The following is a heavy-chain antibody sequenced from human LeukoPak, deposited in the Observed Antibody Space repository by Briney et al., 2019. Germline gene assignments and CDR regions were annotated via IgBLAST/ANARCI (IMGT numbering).Heavy chain of an antibody. J-gene: IGHJ6*02. CDR1: GGSISSYY. Sequence: PSETLSLTCTVSGGSISSYYWTWIRQPPGKGLEWIGNIYYSGSTNYNPSLKSRVTISIDTSKNQFSLKLSSVTAADTAVYYCARATHQRIYSGYDPSYYGLDVWGQGTTVTVSS. CDR2: IYYSGST. D-gene: IGHD5-12*01. V-gene: IGHV4-59*01. CDR3: ARATHQRIYSGYDPSYYGLDV.